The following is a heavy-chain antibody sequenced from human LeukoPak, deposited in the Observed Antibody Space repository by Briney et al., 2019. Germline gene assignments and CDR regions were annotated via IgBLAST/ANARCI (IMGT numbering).Heavy chain of an antibody. CDR3: ARWCRSGGSCYSGFDY. Sequence: GGSLRLSCAASGFTFSSYAMHWVRQAPGKGLEWVAVISYDGSNKYYADSVKGRFTISRDNSKNTLYLQMNSLRAEDTAVYYCARWCRSGGSCYSGFDYWVQRTLVTVS. D-gene: IGHD2-15*01. V-gene: IGHV3-30-3*01. CDR2: ISYDGSNK. J-gene: IGHJ4*02. CDR1: GFTFSSYA.